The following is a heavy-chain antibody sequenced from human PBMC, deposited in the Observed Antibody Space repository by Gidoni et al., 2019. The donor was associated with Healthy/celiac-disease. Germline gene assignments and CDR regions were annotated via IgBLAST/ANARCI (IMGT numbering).Heavy chain of an antibody. V-gene: IGHV3-23*01. CDR3: AKDRLLWSSGWYCFDY. CDR1: GFTFSSYA. D-gene: IGHD6-19*01. J-gene: IGHJ4*02. CDR2: ISGSGGST. Sequence: EVQLLESGGGLVQPGGSLRLSCAASGFTFSSYAMSWVRQAPGKGLEWVSAISGSGGSTYYADSVKGRFTISRDNSKNTLYLQMNSLRAEDTAVYYCAKDRLLWSSGWYCFDYWGQGTLVTVSS.